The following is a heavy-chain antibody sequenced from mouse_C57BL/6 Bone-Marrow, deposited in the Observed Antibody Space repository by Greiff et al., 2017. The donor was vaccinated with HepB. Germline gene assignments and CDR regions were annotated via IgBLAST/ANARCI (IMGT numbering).Heavy chain of an antibody. V-gene: IGHV1-59*01. Sequence: QVQLKQPGAELVRPGTSVKLSCKASGYTFTSYWMHWVKQRPGQGLEWIGVIDPSDSYTNYNQKFKGKATLTVDTSSSTAYMQLSSLTSEDSAVYYCARSGKFYDGYQYYFDYWGQGTTLTVSS. CDR3: ARSGKFYDGYQYYFDY. CDR1: GYTFTSYW. CDR2: IDPSDSYT. D-gene: IGHD2-3*01. J-gene: IGHJ2*01.